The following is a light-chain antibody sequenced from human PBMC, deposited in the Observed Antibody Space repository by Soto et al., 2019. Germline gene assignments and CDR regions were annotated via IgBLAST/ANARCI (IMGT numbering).Light chain of an antibody. Sequence: IVLTQSPGTLSLSPGERATLSCRTSQSISSSYLAWYQQKPGQAPRLLIYGASNRATGIPDRFSGSGSGTDFTLTISRLEPEDFAVYYCQQYAMSRWTFGQGTKVEVK. CDR3: QQYAMSRWT. CDR2: GAS. CDR1: QSISSSY. J-gene: IGKJ1*01. V-gene: IGKV3-20*01.